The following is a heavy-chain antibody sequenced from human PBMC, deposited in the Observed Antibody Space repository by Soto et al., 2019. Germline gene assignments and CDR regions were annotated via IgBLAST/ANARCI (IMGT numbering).Heavy chain of an antibody. CDR2: IYWDDSY. J-gene: IGHJ4*02. Sequence: QITLKESGPTLVKPTQTLTLTCTFSGFSLSTSGVGVGWIRQPPGKALEWLAVIYWDDSYHYSPSLKSRLTFPKDTSKNQVVLTMTNMAPVDTATYYCAHKGYGDYPLDYWGQGTLVTVSS. CDR3: AHKGYGDYPLDY. D-gene: IGHD4-17*01. V-gene: IGHV2-5*02. CDR1: GFSLSTSGVG.